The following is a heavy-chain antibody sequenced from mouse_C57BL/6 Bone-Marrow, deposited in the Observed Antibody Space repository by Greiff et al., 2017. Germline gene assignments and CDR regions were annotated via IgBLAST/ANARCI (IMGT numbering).Heavy chain of an antibody. D-gene: IGHD2-4*01. Sequence: VQLQQSGAELVRPGASVKLSCTASGFNIKDDYMHWVKQRPEQGLEWIGWIDPENGDTEYASKFQGKATITADTSSNTAYLQLSSLKSEDTAVYYCTTLYYDFRDYWGQGTSVTVSS. V-gene: IGHV14-4*01. CDR2: IDPENGDT. J-gene: IGHJ4*01. CDR3: TTLYYDFRDY. CDR1: GFNIKDDY.